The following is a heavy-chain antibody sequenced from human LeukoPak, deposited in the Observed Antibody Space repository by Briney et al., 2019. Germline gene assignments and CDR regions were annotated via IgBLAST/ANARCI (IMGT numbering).Heavy chain of an antibody. Sequence: SETLSLTCTVSGGSISSYYWSWIRQPAGKGLEWIGRIYTSGSINYNPSLKSRVTMSVDTSKNQCSLKLSSVTAADTAVYYCARGRVVPAAKNNWFDPWGQGTLVTVSS. V-gene: IGHV4-4*07. CDR1: GGSISSYY. J-gene: IGHJ5*02. D-gene: IGHD2-2*01. CDR3: ARGRVVPAAKNNWFDP. CDR2: IYTSGSI.